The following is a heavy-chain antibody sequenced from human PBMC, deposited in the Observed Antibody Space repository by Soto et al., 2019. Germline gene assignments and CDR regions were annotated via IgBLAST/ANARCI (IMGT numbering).Heavy chain of an antibody. CDR2: IVVGSGNT. V-gene: IGHV1-58*01. Sequence: GASVKVSCKASGFTFTSSAVQWVRQARGQRLEWIGWIVVGSGNTNYAQKFQERVTITRDMSTSTAYMELSSLRSEDTAVYYCAAPYAPFITIFGDYYGMDVSGQGTTVTVSS. J-gene: IGHJ6*02. CDR1: GFTFTSSA. D-gene: IGHD3-3*01. CDR3: AAPYAPFITIFGDYYGMDV.